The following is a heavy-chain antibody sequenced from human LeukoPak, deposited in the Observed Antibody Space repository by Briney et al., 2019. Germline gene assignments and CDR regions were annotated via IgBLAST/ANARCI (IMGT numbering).Heavy chain of an antibody. J-gene: IGHJ4*02. Sequence: GGSLRLSCTGSGFIFSDYYIAWIRQAPGKGLEWVSFISPTSSMIFYADSVKGRFTISRDNAKDSASLQMNGLRDEDTAMYYCARVRDTYYFDFWGQRALVTVSS. V-gene: IGHV3-11*01. CDR3: ARVRDTYYFDF. CDR2: ISPTSSMI. CDR1: GFIFSDYY.